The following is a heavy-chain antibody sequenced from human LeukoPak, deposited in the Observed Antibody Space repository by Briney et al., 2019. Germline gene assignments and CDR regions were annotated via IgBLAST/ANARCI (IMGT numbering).Heavy chain of an antibody. J-gene: IGHJ4*02. D-gene: IGHD3-16*01. CDR1: GFTFSSYS. Sequence: GGSLRLSCAASGFTFSSYSMNWVRQAPGKGLEWVSSISSSSSYIYYADSVKGRFTISRDNAKNSLCLQMNSLRAEDTAVYYCARGPSGGASVGYWGQGTLVTVSS. CDR2: ISSSSSYI. V-gene: IGHV3-21*01. CDR3: ARGPSGGASVGY.